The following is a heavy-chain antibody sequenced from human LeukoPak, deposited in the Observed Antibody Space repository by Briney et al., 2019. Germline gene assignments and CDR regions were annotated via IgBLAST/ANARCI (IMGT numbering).Heavy chain of an antibody. CDR2: IKEDGGEI. CDR3: ARANYYDSSGYTYYYYMDV. Sequence: GGSLRLSCAASGFTFSSYAMTWVRQAPGKGLEWVANIKEDGGEIYYVDSVKGRFTISRDNAKNSLYLQMNSLRAEDTAVYYCARANYYDSSGYTYYYYMDVWGKGTTVTISS. J-gene: IGHJ6*03. V-gene: IGHV3-7*01. CDR1: GFTFSSYA. D-gene: IGHD3-22*01.